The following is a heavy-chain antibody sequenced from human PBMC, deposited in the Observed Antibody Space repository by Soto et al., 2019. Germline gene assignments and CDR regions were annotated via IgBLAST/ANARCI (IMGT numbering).Heavy chain of an antibody. CDR1: GFTVSSNY. J-gene: IGHJ6*03. CDR3: ARAVAGPTPADYYYYYMDV. V-gene: IGHV3-53*04. D-gene: IGHD6-19*01. Sequence: GGSLRLSWAASGFTVSSNYRSWVRQAPGKGLEWVSVIYSGGSTYYADSVKGRFTISRHNSKNTLYLQMNSLRAEDTAVYYCARAVAGPTPADYYYYYMDVWGKGTTVTVSS. CDR2: IYSGGST.